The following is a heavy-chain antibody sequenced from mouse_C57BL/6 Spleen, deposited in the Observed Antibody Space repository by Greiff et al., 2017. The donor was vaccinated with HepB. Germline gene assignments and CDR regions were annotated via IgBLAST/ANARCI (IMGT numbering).Heavy chain of an antibody. D-gene: IGHD2-14*01. CDR1: GSSLTRGYY. CDR2: ISYDGSN. Sequence: EVKLVESGPGLVKPSQSLSLTCSVPGSSLTRGYYWNWIRQFPGNKLEWMGYISYDGSNNLNPSLKNRISITRDTSKNQFFLKLNSVTTEDTATYYCARERGYDGSYAMDYWGQGTSVTVSS. J-gene: IGHJ4*01. CDR3: ARERGYDGSYAMDY. V-gene: IGHV3-6*01.